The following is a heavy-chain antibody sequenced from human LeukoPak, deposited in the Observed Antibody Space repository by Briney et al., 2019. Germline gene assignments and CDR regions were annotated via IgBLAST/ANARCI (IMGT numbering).Heavy chain of an antibody. J-gene: IGHJ4*02. CDR2: VSSRGDET. CDR1: GFIFDDYG. D-gene: IGHD2-8*01. Sequence: GGSLTLSCAASGFIFDDYGMSWVRQAPGKGLEWVSSVSSRGDETYYTDSVKGRFTISRDNSKNTLYLQMNSLRSEDTAIYYCAKDRPCTIYSPSDYWGQGTLVTVSS. V-gene: IGHV3-23*01. CDR3: AKDRPCTIYSPSDY.